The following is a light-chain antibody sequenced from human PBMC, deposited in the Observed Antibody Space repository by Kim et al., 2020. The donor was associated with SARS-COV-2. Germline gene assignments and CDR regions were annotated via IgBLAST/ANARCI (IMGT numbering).Light chain of an antibody. CDR3: QVWGSSSDHVV. Sequence: SYELTQPPSVSVAPGKTARITCGGNNIGSKSVHWYQQKPGQAPVLVIYYDSDRPSGIPERFSGSNSGNTATLTISRVEPGDEADYYCQVWGSSSDHVV. CDR1: NIGSKS. J-gene: IGLJ2*01. V-gene: IGLV3-21*04. CDR2: YDS.